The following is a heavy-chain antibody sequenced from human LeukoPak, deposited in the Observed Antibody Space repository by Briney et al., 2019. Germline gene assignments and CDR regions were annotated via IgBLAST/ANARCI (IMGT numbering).Heavy chain of an antibody. V-gene: IGHV3-7*01. CDR2: MKYDGSEK. CDR3: ARDIAAAGLFFDY. CDR1: VVTFSSYW. J-gene: IGHJ4*02. D-gene: IGHD6-13*01. Sequence: GGSLRVSCAASVVTFSSYWMSWVRQAPGKGLEWVANMKYDGSEKDYVDSVKGRFTISRDNAKNSLYLQMNSLRAEDTAVYYCARDIAAAGLFFDYWGQGTLVTVSS.